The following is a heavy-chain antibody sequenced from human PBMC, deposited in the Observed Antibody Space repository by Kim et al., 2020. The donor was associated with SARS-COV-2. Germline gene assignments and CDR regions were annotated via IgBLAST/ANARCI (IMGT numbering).Heavy chain of an antibody. CDR1: GFTFSSYA. Sequence: GGSLRLSCAASGFTFSSYAMSWVRQAPGKGLEWVSAISGSGGSTYYADSVKGRFTISRDNSKNTLYLQMNSLRAEDTAVYYCAKDRSPHYYGSGGYFDYWGQGTLVTVSS. V-gene: IGHV3-23*01. D-gene: IGHD3-10*01. CDR3: AKDRSPHYYGSGGYFDY. J-gene: IGHJ4*02. CDR2: ISGSGGST.